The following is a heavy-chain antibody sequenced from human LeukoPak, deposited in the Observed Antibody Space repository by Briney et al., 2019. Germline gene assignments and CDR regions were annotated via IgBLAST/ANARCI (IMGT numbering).Heavy chain of an antibody. CDR3: ARGNSSGWYIGVTFDY. V-gene: IGHV4-31*03. CDR1: GGSISSGGYY. J-gene: IGHJ4*02. Sequence: SQTLSLTCTVSGGSISSGGYYWSWIRQHPGKGLEWIGYIYYSGSTYYNPSPKSRVTISVDTSKNQFSLKLSSVTAADTAVYYCARGNSSGWYIGVTFDYWGQGTLVTVSS. CDR2: IYYSGST. D-gene: IGHD6-19*01.